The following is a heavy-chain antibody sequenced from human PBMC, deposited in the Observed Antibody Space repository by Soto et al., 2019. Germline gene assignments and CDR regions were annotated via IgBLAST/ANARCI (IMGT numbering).Heavy chain of an antibody. CDR1: GYTFTSYY. CDR2: INPSGGST. J-gene: IGHJ4*02. CDR3: ARVGGSVTIDY. D-gene: IGHD3-16*01. V-gene: IGHV1-46*03. Sequence: QVQLVQSGAEVKKPGASVKVSCKASGYTFTSYYMHWVRQAPGQGLEWMGIINPSGGSTSYAQKFQGRVTMTRDTSSSTVYMELSSLRSEDTAVYYCARVGGSVTIDYWGQGTLVTVSS.